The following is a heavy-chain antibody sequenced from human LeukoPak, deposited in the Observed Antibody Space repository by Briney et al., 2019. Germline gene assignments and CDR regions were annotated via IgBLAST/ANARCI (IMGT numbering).Heavy chain of an antibody. Sequence: GGSLRLSCTASGFTFSSYAIHWVRQAPGKGLEWVAVISYDGSNKYYADSVKGRFTISRDNSKNTLYLQMNSLRAEDTAVYYCARETGSAVGSTDFDYWGQGTLVTVSS. CDR2: ISYDGSNK. V-gene: IGHV3-30-3*01. CDR3: ARETGSAVGSTDFDY. D-gene: IGHD4-17*01. CDR1: GFTFSSYA. J-gene: IGHJ4*02.